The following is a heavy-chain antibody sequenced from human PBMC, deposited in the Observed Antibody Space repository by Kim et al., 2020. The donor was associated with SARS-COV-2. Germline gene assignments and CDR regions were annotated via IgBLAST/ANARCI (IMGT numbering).Heavy chain of an antibody. J-gene: IGHJ4*02. V-gene: IGHV4-34*01. CDR2: T. D-gene: IGHD6-6*01. CDR3: ARQSRPVRHFNY. Sequence: TNYNPSLKSRATISVDTSKNQFSLRLTSVTAADTAVYYCARQSRPVRHFNYWGQGTLVTVSS.